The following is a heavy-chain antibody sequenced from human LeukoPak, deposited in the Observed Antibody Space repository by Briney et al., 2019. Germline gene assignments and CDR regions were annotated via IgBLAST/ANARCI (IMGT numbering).Heavy chain of an antibody. CDR2: IGSSGDHI. V-gene: IGHV3-21*05. J-gene: IGHJ4*02. D-gene: IGHD6-13*01. Sequence: GGSLRLSCAGSGDGFTRHTMNWVRRAPGKGQEWISYIGSSGDHIYYADAVKGRFTISRDNARTSVYLQMNSLRVEDTAIYYCAREYDSRAGFDSWGQGTLVTVSS. CDR3: AREYDSRAGFDS. CDR1: GDGFTRHT.